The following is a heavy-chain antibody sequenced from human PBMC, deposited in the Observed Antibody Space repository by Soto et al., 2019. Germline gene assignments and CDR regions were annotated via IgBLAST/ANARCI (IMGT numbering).Heavy chain of an antibody. CDR1: GFSFSAHG. V-gene: IGHV3-33*01. CDR3: ARDDLFVDNGLDH. CDR2: INDGSEE. Sequence: QVQLVECGGGVDRPGTSLRLSCAATGFSFSAHGMHWVRQAPGKGLEWLAVINDGSEEGYADSVRGRFTISRDNARNILYLQMDNLRAEDSALYYCARDDLFVDNGLDHWGQGTLVTVSS. D-gene: IGHD1-1*01. J-gene: IGHJ4*02.